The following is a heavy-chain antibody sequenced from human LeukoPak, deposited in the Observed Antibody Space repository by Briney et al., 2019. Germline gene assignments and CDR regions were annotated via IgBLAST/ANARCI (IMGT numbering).Heavy chain of an antibody. CDR1: GFTFSSYG. CDR3: ARDQAGSGHYADY. D-gene: IGHD3-10*01. Sequence: GGSLRLSCAASGFTFSSYGMHWVRQAPGKGLEWVSYISSSSSTIYYADFVKGRFTISRDNSKNTLYLQMNSLRAEDTAVYYCARDQAGSGHYADYWGQGTLVTVSS. V-gene: IGHV3-48*01. J-gene: IGHJ4*02. CDR2: ISSSSSTI.